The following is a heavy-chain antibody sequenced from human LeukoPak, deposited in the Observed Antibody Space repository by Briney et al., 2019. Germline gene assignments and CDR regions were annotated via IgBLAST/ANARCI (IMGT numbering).Heavy chain of an antibody. J-gene: IGHJ3*02. CDR3: AREITIFGVVSYAFDI. V-gene: IGHV3-23*01. CDR1: GFTFSSYG. CDR2: ISGSGGST. Sequence: PGGSLRLSCAASGFTFSSYGMSWVRQAPGKGLEWVSTISGSGGSTYYADSVKGRFTISRDNSKNTLYLQMNSLRAEDTAVYYCAREITIFGVVSYAFDIWGQGTMVTVSS. D-gene: IGHD3-3*01.